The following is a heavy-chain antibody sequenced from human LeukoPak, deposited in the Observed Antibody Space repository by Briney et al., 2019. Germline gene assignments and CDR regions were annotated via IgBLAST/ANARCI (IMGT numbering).Heavy chain of an antibody. J-gene: IGHJ3*02. CDR3: ARVEPVDTAMADAFDI. V-gene: IGHV3-21*01. CDR1: GFTFSSYS. CDR2: ISSSSSYI. D-gene: IGHD5-18*01. Sequence: GGSLRLSCAASGFTFSSYSMNWVRQAPGKGLEWVSSISSSSSYIYYADSVKGRFTISRDNAKNSLYLQMNSLRAEDTAVYYCARVEPVDTAMADAFDIWAKGQWSPSLQ.